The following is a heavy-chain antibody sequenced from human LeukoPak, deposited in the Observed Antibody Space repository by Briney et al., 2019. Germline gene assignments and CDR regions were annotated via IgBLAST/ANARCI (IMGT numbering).Heavy chain of an antibody. CDR3: ARGATVTTYRNYYYYGMDV. CDR1: GYTFTGYY. CDR2: INPNSGGT. J-gene: IGHJ6*02. D-gene: IGHD4-17*01. Sequence: GASVKVSCKASGYTFTGYYMHWVRQAPGQGLEWMGWINPNSGGTNYAQKFQGRVTMTRDTSISTAYMELSRLRSDDTAVYYCARGATVTTYRNYYYYGMDVWGQGTTVTVSS. V-gene: IGHV1-2*02.